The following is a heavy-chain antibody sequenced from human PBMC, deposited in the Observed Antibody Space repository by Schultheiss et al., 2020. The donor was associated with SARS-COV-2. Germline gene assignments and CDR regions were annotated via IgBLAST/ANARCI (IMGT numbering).Heavy chain of an antibody. CDR3: AKEHSSSSLWYFDS. J-gene: IGHJ4*02. D-gene: IGHD6-6*01. CDR1: GFAFSNSG. V-gene: IGHV3-23*01. Sequence: GGSLRLSCAASGFAFSNSGMRWVRQAPGKGLEWVSGINNSGASTYYADSVKGRFTTSRDNSKNTLYLQMDNLRAEDTAVYYCAKEHSSSSLWYFDSWGQGTLVTVSS. CDR2: INNSGAST.